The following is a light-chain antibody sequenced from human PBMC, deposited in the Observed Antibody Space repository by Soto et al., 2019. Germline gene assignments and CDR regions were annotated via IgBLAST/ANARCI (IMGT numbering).Light chain of an antibody. CDR2: KAS. J-gene: IGKJ1*01. V-gene: IGKV1-5*03. CDR3: QQYHXYWT. CDR1: QSISSW. Sequence: DIQMTQSPSTLSASVVYRVTITCRAIQSISSWLAGYQQKPGKAAKLLIYKASSLESGVPSSFSGSGSGTEFTLPISSLQPDDFATHYCQQYHXYWTSGQGTKV.